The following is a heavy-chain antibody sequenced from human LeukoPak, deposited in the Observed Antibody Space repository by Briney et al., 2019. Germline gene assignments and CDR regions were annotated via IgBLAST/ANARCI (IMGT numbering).Heavy chain of an antibody. CDR2: TKQDGSEK. Sequence: GGSLRLSCGASGFTLSNYWMSWVRQAPGKGLEWVANTKQDGSEKYYVDSVKGRFTISRDNAQNSLSLQMNSLRAEDTAVYYCARWGYCTGGSCYRYDAWGQGTLVTVSS. D-gene: IGHD2-15*01. CDR3: ARWGYCTGGSCYRYDA. J-gene: IGHJ5*02. CDR1: GFTLSNYW. V-gene: IGHV3-7*01.